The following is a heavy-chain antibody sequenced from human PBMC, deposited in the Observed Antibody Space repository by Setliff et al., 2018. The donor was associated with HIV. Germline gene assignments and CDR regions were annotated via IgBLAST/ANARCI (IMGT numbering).Heavy chain of an antibody. J-gene: IGHJ6*03. V-gene: IGHV4-4*07. CDR3: ARDSVTISYYYYYMDV. D-gene: IGHD1-1*01. Sequence: SETLSLTCTVSGGSISGYFWSWIRQPAGKGLEWIGRIYTSGTTNYDPPLKSRVTMSVDTSKNQFSLKLSSVTAADTAVYYCARDSVTISYYYYYMDVWGKGTTVTVSS. CDR2: IYTSGTT. CDR1: GGSISGYF.